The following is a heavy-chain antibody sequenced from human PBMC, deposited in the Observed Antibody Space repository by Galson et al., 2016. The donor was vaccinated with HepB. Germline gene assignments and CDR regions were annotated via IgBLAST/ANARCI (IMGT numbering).Heavy chain of an antibody. CDR1: GGTFSTYT. V-gene: IGHV1-69*06. D-gene: IGHD3-10*01. CDR2: IIPIFGTT. J-gene: IGHJ4*02. Sequence: SGGTFSTYTISWVRQAPGHGLEWMGRIIPIFGTTNYAQKFQGRFTITADKSTSTAYMELSSLRSEDTAMYYCARVLGEWLGDLPFDYWGQGTLVTVPS. CDR3: ARVLGEWLGDLPFDY.